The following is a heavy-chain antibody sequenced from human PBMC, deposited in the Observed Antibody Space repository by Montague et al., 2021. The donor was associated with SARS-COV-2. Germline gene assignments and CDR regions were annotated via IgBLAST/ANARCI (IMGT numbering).Heavy chain of an antibody. Sequence: SETLSLTCTVSGGSISSYYWSWIRQPSGKGLEWIGYIYYSGSTNXXPSLKSRVTISVDTSKNQFSLKLSSVTAADTAVYYCARVFPRWLQFDPYFDYWGQGTLVTVSS. CDR1: GGSISSYY. CDR2: IYYSGST. J-gene: IGHJ4*02. V-gene: IGHV4-59*01. CDR3: ARVFPRWLQFDPYFDY. D-gene: IGHD5-24*01.